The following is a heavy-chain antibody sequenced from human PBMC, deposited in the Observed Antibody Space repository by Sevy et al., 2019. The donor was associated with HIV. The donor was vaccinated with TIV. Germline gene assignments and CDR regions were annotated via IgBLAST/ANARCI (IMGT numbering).Heavy chain of an antibody. CDR3: ATAREYYQDSSGYLDF. CDR2: FDPEDGET. D-gene: IGHD3-22*01. Sequence: ASVKVSCKVSGYTLTGLSMHWVRQAPGNRLEWMGRFDPEDGETIYAQNFQGRVTLSEDTSRDTGYMELSSLRYEDTAVYYCATAREYYQDSSGYLDFWGQGTLVTVSS. V-gene: IGHV1-24*01. J-gene: IGHJ4*02. CDR1: GYTLTGLS.